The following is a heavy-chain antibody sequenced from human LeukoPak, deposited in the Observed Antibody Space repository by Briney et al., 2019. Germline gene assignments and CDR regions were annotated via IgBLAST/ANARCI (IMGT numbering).Heavy chain of an antibody. CDR1: GFTVSCNY. CDR3: ARAPGGTQASSGYFDY. D-gene: IGHD3-22*01. J-gene: IGHJ4*02. CDR2: IYSDGRT. Sequence: GGSLRLSCAASGFTVSCNYMSWVRQAPGKGLEWVSVIYSDGRTYYADSVKGRFTISRDNSKNTLYLQMNSLRAEDTAVYYCARAPGGTQASSGYFDYWGQGTLVTVSS. V-gene: IGHV3-53*01.